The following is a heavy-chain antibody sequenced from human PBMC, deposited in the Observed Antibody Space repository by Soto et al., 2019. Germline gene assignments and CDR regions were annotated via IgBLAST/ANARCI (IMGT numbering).Heavy chain of an antibody. D-gene: IGHD3-10*01. Sequence: ASVKVSCKASGYTFTSYGISWVLQAPGQGLEWMGWISAYNGNTNYAQKLQGRVTMTTDTSTSTAYMELRSLRSDDTAVYYCARGVMRGSGSYPLYYYYYGMDVWGQGTTVTSP. J-gene: IGHJ6*02. V-gene: IGHV1-18*04. CDR2: ISAYNGNT. CDR3: ARGVMRGSGSYPLYYYYYGMDV. CDR1: GYTFTSYG.